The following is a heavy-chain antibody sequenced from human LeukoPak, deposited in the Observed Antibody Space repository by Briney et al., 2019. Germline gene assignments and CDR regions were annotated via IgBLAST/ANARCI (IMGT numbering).Heavy chain of an antibody. CDR1: GFTFSSYA. CDR3: PRDLGGNYGTFDY. CDR2: ISSDGNNK. Sequence: GGSLRLSCAASGFTFSSYAMHWVRQAPGKGLEWVAVISSDGNNKYYADSVKGRFTISRDNSKNTLYLLMNSLRTEDTAAYYCPRDLGGNYGTFDYWGQGTLVTVSS. D-gene: IGHD1-26*01. V-gene: IGHV3-30-3*01. J-gene: IGHJ4*02.